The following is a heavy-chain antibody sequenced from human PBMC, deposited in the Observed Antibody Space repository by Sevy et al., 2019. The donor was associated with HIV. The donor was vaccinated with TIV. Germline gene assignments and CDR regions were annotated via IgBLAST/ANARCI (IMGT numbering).Heavy chain of an antibody. Sequence: GGSLRLSCAASGFTFSGYWMNWVRQAPGKGLEWVANINEDGKTKYYVDSVKGRFSISRDNARNSLFLQMNNLRVDDTSRYFCARAIGAGAAYWAQGTLVTVSS. J-gene: IGHJ4*02. CDR3: ARAIGAGAAY. CDR2: INEDGKTK. CDR1: GFTFSGYW. V-gene: IGHV3-7*03. D-gene: IGHD3-3*01.